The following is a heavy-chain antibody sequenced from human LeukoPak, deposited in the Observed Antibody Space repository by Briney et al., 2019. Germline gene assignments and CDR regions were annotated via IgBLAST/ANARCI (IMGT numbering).Heavy chain of an antibody. CDR3: AKDGDSHSPPYYFDY. CDR2: LSGSGANT. D-gene: IGHD2-21*01. J-gene: IGHJ4*02. CDR1: GFTFSSYA. Sequence: GGSPRLSCAASGFTFSSYAMNWVRQAPGKGLEWVSALSGSGANTYYADSVKGRFTISRDNSKNTLYLQMNSLRAEDTAVYYCAKDGDSHSPPYYFDYWGQGTLVTVSS. V-gene: IGHV3-23*01.